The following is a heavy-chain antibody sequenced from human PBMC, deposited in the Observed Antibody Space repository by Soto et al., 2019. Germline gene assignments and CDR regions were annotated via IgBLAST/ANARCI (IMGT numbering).Heavy chain of an antibody. V-gene: IGHV4-4*07. CDR2: IYTSGST. D-gene: IGHD5-12*01. CDR1: GGSISSYY. Sequence: KPSETLSLTCTVSGGSISSYYWSWIRQPAGKGLEWIGRIYTSGSTNYNPSLKSRVTMSVDTSKNQFSLKLSSVTAADTAVYYCAITGSGYDSDYYYGMDVWGQGTTVTAP. CDR3: AITGSGYDSDYYYGMDV. J-gene: IGHJ6*02.